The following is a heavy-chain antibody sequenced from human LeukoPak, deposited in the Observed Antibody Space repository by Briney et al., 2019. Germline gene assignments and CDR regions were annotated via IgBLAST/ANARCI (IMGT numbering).Heavy chain of an antibody. CDR3: ARGPSLIAARPENWFDP. D-gene: IGHD6-6*01. CDR1: GGSFSGYY. J-gene: IGHJ5*02. CDR2: INHSGST. V-gene: IGHV4-34*01. Sequence: SETLSLTCAVYGGSFSGYYWSWIRQPPGKGLEWIGEINHSGSTNYNPSRKSRVTISVDTSQNQFSLKLSSVTAADTAVYYCARGPSLIAARPENWFDPWGQGTLVTVSS.